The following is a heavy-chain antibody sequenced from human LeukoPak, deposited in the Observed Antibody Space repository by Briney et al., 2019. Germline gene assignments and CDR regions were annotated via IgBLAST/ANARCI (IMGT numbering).Heavy chain of an antibody. CDR2: ISYDGSNK. CDR3: AKDAEDIVVVVAAHYYYYYMDV. Sequence: GGSLRLSCAASGFTFSSYAMHWVRQAPGKGLEWVAVISYDGSNKYYADSVKGRFTISRDNSKNTLYLQMNSLRAEDTAVYYCAKDAEDIVVVVAAHYYYYYMDVWGKGTTVTISS. V-gene: IGHV3-30*04. CDR1: GFTFSSYA. D-gene: IGHD2-15*01. J-gene: IGHJ6*03.